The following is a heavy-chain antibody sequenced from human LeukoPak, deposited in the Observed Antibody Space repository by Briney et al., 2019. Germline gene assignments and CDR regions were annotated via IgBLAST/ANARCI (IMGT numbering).Heavy chain of an antibody. Sequence: ASVKVSCKASGYTFTDYYIHWVRQAPGQGLEWMGWINPKSGDTNYAENFQGRVTMTRDTSISTAYMEMSRLRSDDTAVYYCAREHSSGYYFDAFDIWGQGTMVTVSS. CDR2: INPKSGDT. V-gene: IGHV1-2*02. CDR3: AREHSSGYYFDAFDI. CDR1: GYTFTDYY. J-gene: IGHJ3*02. D-gene: IGHD3-22*01.